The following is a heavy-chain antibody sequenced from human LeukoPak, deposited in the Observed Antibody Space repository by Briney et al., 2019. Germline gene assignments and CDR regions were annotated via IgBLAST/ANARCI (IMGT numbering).Heavy chain of an antibody. Sequence: GSLRLSCAASGFTFSSYSMNWVRQAPGKGLEWIGEIYHSGSTNYNPSLKSRVTISVDTSKDQFSLKLSSVTAADTAMYYCARERVSAPVGWFDPWGQGTLVTVSS. J-gene: IGHJ5*02. CDR1: GFTFSSYSM. CDR3: ARERVSAPVGWFDP. CDR2: IYHSGST. D-gene: IGHD2/OR15-2a*01. V-gene: IGHV4-4*02.